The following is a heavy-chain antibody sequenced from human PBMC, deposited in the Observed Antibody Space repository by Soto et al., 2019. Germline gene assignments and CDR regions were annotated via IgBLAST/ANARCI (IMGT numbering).Heavy chain of an antibody. CDR2: ISGSGGSI. CDR1: GFTFSSYA. CDR3: AKAPTTTAVAGSYFDY. D-gene: IGHD6-19*01. J-gene: IGHJ4*02. V-gene: IGHV3-23*01. Sequence: GGSLSLSCAASGFTFSSYAMSWVRQAPEKGLEWVSGISGSGGSIYYADSVKGRLTITRDNYKNTLYLQMNSLRAEDTAVYYCAKAPTTTAVAGSYFDYWGQGTLVTVSS.